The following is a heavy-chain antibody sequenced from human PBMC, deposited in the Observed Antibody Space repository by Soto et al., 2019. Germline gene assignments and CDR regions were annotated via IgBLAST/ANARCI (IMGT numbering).Heavy chain of an antibody. CDR2: IIPIFGTA. V-gene: IGHV1-69*13. CDR1: GGTFSSYA. CDR3: ARRYGDYFFNWFDP. Sequence: SVKVSCKASGGTFSSYAISWVRQAPGQGLEWMGGIIPIFGTANYAQKFQGRVTITADESTSTAYMELSSLRSEDTAVYYCARRYGDYFFNWFDPWGQGTLVTSPQ. D-gene: IGHD4-17*01. J-gene: IGHJ5*02.